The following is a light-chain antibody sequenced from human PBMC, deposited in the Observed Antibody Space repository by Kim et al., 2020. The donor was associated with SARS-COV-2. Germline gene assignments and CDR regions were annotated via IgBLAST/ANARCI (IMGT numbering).Light chain of an antibody. CDR1: QGISSY. CDR3: QQLNSYPLT. CDR2: AAS. J-gene: IGKJ4*01. Sequence: ASVGDRVTITCRASQGISSYLAWYQQKPGKAPKLLIYAASTLQSGVPSRFSGSGSGTYFTLTISSLQPEDFATYYCQQLNSYPLTFGGGTKVDIK. V-gene: IGKV1-9*01.